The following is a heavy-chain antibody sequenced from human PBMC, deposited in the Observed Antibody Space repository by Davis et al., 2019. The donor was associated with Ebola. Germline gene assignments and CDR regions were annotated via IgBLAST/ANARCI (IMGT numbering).Heavy chain of an antibody. J-gene: IGHJ4*02. CDR1: GYTFTNYG. Sequence: ASVKVSCKASGYTFTNYGITWVRQAPGQGLEWMGWINPHNGNTNYAQNVQGRVIMTSDTSTSTAYMEVGILRSDDTAVYYCARAHFPTTSDHWGQGTLVTVSS. D-gene: IGHD3-3*02. V-gene: IGHV1-18*04. CDR2: INPHNGNT. CDR3: ARAHFPTTSDH.